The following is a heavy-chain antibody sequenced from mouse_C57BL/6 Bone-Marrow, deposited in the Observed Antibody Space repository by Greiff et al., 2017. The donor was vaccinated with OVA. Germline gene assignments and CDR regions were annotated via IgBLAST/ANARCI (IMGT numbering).Heavy chain of an antibody. V-gene: IGHV2-6-1*01. D-gene: IGHD1-1*01. Sequence: VMLVESGPSLVAPSQSLSITCTVSGFSLTSYGVHWVRQPPGKGLEWLVVIWSDGSTTYNSALKSRLSISKDNSKSQVFLKMNSLQTDDTAMYYCARQSGYYGSSPLAYWGQGTLVTVSA. CDR2: IWSDGST. CDR3: ARQSGYYGSSPLAY. CDR1: GFSLTSYG. J-gene: IGHJ3*01.